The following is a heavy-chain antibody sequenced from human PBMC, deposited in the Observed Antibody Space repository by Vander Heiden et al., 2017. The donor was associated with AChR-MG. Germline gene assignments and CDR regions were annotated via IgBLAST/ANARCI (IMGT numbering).Heavy chain of an antibody. V-gene: IGHV3-7*01. J-gene: IGHJ4*02. CDR2: IKQDGSEK. Sequence: EMQLAESGGNLVQPGGSLRLPCAAYGFTFSDYWMSWVRQAPGKGLEWVANIKQDGSEKYYVDSVKGRFTISRDNAKRSLYLQMNSLRVDDTAVYYCARGRGVAYWGQGTLVTVSS. CDR1: GFTFSDYW. CDR3: ARGRGVAY. D-gene: IGHD1-26*01.